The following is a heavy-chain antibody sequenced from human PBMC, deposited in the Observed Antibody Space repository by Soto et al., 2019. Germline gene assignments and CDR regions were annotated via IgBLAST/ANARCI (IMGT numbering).Heavy chain of an antibody. CDR2: IWFDGNDK. D-gene: IGHD3-22*01. CDR3: ARDRLDNYDSSVLHY. Sequence: GGSLRLSCAASGFTMRAYGMHWVRQAPGKGLEWVASIWFDGNDKYYSDSVKGRFTISTDTSRNTLYLQMSGLRAEDTAVYYCARDRLDNYDSSVLHYWGQGTLVTVSS. J-gene: IGHJ4*02. V-gene: IGHV3-33*01. CDR1: GFTMRAYG.